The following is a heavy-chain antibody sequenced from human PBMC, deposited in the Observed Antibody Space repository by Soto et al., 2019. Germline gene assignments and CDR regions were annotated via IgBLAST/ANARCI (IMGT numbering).Heavy chain of an antibody. Sequence: GVSLIISCAASGFTFSSYGMHWVRQAPGKGLEWVAVISYDGSNKYYADSVKGRFTISRDNSKNTLYLQMNSLRAEDTAVYYCAKPRYSSGWYDAFDIWGQGTMVTVSS. CDR1: GFTFSSYG. V-gene: IGHV3-30*18. D-gene: IGHD6-19*01. CDR3: AKPRYSSGWYDAFDI. J-gene: IGHJ3*02. CDR2: ISYDGSNK.